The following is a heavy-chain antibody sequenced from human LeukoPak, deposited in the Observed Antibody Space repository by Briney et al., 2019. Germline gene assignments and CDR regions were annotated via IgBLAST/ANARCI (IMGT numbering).Heavy chain of an antibody. CDR1: GGSFSGYY. Sequence: SETLSLTCAVYGGSFSGYYWSWSRQPPGKGLEWIGEINHSGSTNYNPSLKSRVTISVDTSKNQFSLKLSPVTAADTAVYYCARGRPYLDDSSTPYGMDVWGQGTTVTVSS. V-gene: IGHV4-34*01. CDR2: INHSGST. D-gene: IGHD6-13*01. J-gene: IGHJ6*02. CDR3: ARGRPYLDDSSTPYGMDV.